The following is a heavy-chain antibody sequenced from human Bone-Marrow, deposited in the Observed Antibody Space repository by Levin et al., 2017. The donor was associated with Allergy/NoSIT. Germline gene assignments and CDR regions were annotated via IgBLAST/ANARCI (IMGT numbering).Heavy chain of an antibody. J-gene: IGHJ4*02. Sequence: GGSLRLSCAASGFSFSDYTMGWVRQTPGKGLEYISVISPSSLDIVNYADTVKGRFSISRDDAKNSLFLQMNDLRADDTGLYYCARVGFRLLRGVFDSWGQGALVTVSS. V-gene: IGHV3-21*01. CDR3: ARVGFRLLRGVFDS. CDR1: GFSFSDYT. D-gene: IGHD4-17*01. CDR2: ISPSSLDI.